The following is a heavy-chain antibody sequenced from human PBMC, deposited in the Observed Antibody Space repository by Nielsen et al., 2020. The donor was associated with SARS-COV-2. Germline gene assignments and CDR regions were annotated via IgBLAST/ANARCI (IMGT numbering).Heavy chain of an antibody. CDR3: ARDNDFWSGYYLDY. CDR1: GFTFSSYA. J-gene: IGHJ4*02. V-gene: IGHV3-30-3*01. CDR2: ISFDGSNK. Sequence: SCAASGFTFSSYAMHWVRQAPGKGLERVAVISFDGSNKYYADSVKGRFTISRDNSKNTLYLQMNSLRAEDTAVYYCARDNDFWSGYYLDYWGQGTLVTVSS. D-gene: IGHD3-3*01.